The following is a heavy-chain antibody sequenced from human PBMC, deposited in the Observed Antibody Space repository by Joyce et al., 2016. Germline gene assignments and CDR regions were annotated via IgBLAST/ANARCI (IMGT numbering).Heavy chain of an antibody. J-gene: IGHJ4*02. V-gene: IGHV3-64*01. CDR1: GFTFSSYA. CDR2: ISSNGGRT. Sequence: EVQLVESGGGLVQPGGSLRLSCAASGFTFSSYAMHWVRQAPGKGLEYVSAISSNGGRTYYANSVKGRFTISRDNSKNTLYLQMGSLRAEDMAVYYCARSPGIEVAGLAYWGQGTLVTVSS. CDR3: ARSPGIEVAGLAY. D-gene: IGHD6-19*01.